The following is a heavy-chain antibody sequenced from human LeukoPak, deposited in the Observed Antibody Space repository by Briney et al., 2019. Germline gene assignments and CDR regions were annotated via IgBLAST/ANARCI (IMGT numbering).Heavy chain of an antibody. CDR3: ARRTLGQLFDY. CDR2: IYYSGST. V-gene: IGHV4-59*08. CDR1: GGSFSGYY. Sequence: PSETLSLTCAVYGGSFSGYYWSWIRQPPGKGLEWIGYIYYSGSTNYNPSLKSRVTISVDTSKNQFSLKLSSVTAADTAVYYCARRTLGQLFDYWGQGTLVTVSS. D-gene: IGHD2-2*01. J-gene: IGHJ4*02.